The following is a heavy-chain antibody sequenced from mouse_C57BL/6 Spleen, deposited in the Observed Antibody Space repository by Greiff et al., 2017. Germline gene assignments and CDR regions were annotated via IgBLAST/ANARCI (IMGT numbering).Heavy chain of an antibody. CDR3: ARSDGNYDWYYFDY. D-gene: IGHD2-1*01. Sequence: VQLKESGPELVKPGASVKISCKASGYSFTDYNMNWVKQSNGKSLEWIGVINPNYGTTSYNQKFKGKATLTVDQSSSTAYMQLNSLTSEDSAVYYCARSDGNYDWYYFDYWGQGTTLTVSS. CDR1: GYSFTDYN. V-gene: IGHV1-39*01. J-gene: IGHJ2*01. CDR2: INPNYGTT.